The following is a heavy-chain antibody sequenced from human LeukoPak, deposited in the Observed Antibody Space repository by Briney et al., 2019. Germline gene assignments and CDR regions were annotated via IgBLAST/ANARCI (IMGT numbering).Heavy chain of an antibody. Sequence: PGGSLRLSCAASGFTFSSYGVHWVRQAPGKGLEWVAFIRYDGSDKHYADSVKGRFTISRDNSKNTLYLQMNSLRAEDTAVYYCASLGYCSSTSCYVTDYWGQGTLVTVSS. J-gene: IGHJ4*02. CDR3: ASLGYCSSTSCYVTDY. V-gene: IGHV3-30*02. D-gene: IGHD2-2*01. CDR1: GFTFSSYG. CDR2: IRYDGSDK.